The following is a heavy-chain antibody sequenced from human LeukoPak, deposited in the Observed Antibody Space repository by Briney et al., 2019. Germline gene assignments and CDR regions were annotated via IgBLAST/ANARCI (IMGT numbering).Heavy chain of an antibody. Sequence: GGSLRLSCAASGITFNSYAMHWVRQAPGKGLEWVAVISYDGSNKYYADSVKGRFTISRDDSKNTLYLQMNSLRAEDTAVYYCARDRVPGGPYYFDYWGQGTLVTVSS. CDR1: GITFNSYA. CDR2: ISYDGSNK. J-gene: IGHJ4*02. CDR3: ARDRVPGGPYYFDY. V-gene: IGHV3-30-3*01. D-gene: IGHD3-16*01.